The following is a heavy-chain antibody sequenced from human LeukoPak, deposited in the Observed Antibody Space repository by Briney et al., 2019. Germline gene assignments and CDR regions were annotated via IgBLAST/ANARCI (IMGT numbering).Heavy chain of an antibody. CDR2: IRYDGSNK. D-gene: IGHD3-9*01. J-gene: IGHJ4*02. V-gene: IGHV3-30*02. CDR1: GFTFSSYG. CDR3: AVYYDILTGYYQFDY. Sequence: GGSLRLSCAASGFTFSSYGMHWVRQAPGKGLEWVTFIRYDGSNKYYADSVKGRFTISRDNSKNTLYLRMNSLRAEDTAVYYCAVYYDILTGYYQFDYWGQGTLVTVSS.